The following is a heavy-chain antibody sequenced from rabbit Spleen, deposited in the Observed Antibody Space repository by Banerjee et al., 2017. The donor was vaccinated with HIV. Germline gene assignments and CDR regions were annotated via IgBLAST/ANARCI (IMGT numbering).Heavy chain of an antibody. Sequence: QEQLVESGGGLVQPGESLKLTCKASGFSFSDRDVMCWVRQAPGKGLEWIACINTYTDKGVYATWAKGRFTISRTSSTTVTLQMTSLTAADTATYFCARDLTSVIGWNFNLWGPGTLVTVS. V-gene: IGHV1S45*01. CDR3: ARDLTSVIGWNFNL. CDR2: INTYTDKG. CDR1: GFSFSDRDV. J-gene: IGHJ4*01. D-gene: IGHD1-1*01.